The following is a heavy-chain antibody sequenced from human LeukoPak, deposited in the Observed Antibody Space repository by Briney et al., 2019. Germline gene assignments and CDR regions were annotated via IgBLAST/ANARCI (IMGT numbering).Heavy chain of an antibody. V-gene: IGHV3-30*02. D-gene: IGHD6-19*01. CDR3: AKDPEPVAGTLFDY. Sequence: GGSLRLSCAASGFTFSSYGMHWVRKAPGKGLEWVAFIRYDGSNKYYADSVKGRFTISRDNSKNTLYLQMNSLRAEDTAVYYCAKDPEPVAGTLFDYWGQGTLVTVSS. J-gene: IGHJ4*02. CDR2: IRYDGSNK. CDR1: GFTFSSYG.